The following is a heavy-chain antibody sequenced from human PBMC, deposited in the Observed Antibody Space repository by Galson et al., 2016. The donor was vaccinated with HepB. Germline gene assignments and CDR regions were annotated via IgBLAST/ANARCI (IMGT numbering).Heavy chain of an antibody. CDR1: GFTFSDYG. CDR2: ISHDATSQ. J-gene: IGHJ6*02. Sequence: SLRLSCAASGFTFSDYGMHWVRQAAGKGLEWVAVISHDATSQKYADSVKGRFTISRDNSENTLYLQMNSLRREDTAVYYCARPPRHDDFWSGYYPYGMDVWGQGTTVTVSS. D-gene: IGHD3-3*01. V-gene: IGHV3-30*03. CDR3: ARPPRHDDFWSGYYPYGMDV.